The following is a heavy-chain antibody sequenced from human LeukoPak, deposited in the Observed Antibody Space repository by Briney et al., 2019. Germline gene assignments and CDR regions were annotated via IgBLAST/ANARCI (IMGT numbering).Heavy chain of an antibody. J-gene: IGHJ6*03. CDR3: ARDYYGSGSYYNDYYYYMDV. CDR1: GGSISSYY. Sequence: SETLSLTCTVSGGSISSYYWSWIRQPPGKGLEWIGYIYYSGSTNYNPSLKSRVTISVDTSKNQFSLKLSSVTAADTAVYYYARDYYGSGSYYNDYYYYMDVWGKGTTVTVSS. CDR2: IYYSGST. D-gene: IGHD3-10*01. V-gene: IGHV4-59*01.